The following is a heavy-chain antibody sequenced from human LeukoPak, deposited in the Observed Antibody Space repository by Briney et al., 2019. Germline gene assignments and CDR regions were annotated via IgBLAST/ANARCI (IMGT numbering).Heavy chain of an antibody. V-gene: IGHV4-59*01. CDR3: ARSPPGSTAERRYYFDY. J-gene: IGHJ4*02. Sequence: PSETLSLTCTVSGGSISSYYWSWIRQPPGKGLEWIGYIYYSGSTNYNPSLKSRVTISVDTSKNQFSLKLSSVTAADTAVYYCARSPPGSTAERRYYFDYWGQGTLVTVSS. CDR1: GGSISSYY. CDR2: IYYSGST. D-gene: IGHD6-6*01.